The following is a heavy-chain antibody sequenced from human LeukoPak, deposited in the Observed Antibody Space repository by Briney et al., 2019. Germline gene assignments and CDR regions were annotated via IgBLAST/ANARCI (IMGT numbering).Heavy chain of an antibody. CDR3: ARCTYDSSGYYSLDYDY. CDR2: MNPNSGNT. J-gene: IGHJ4*02. D-gene: IGHD3-22*01. Sequence: ASVKVSCKASGYTFTSYDINCVRQATGQGLEWMGWMNPNSGNTGYAQKFQGRVTITRNTSISTAYMELSSLRSEDTAVYYCARCTYDSSGYYSLDYDYWGQGTLVTVSS. CDR1: GYTFTSYD. V-gene: IGHV1-8*03.